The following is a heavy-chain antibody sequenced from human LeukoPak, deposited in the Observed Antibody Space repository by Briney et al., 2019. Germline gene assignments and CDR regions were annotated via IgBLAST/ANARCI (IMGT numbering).Heavy chain of an antibody. Sequence: QTLSLTCAISGDSVSSNSAAWNWIRQSPSRGLEWLGRTYYRSKWYNDYAVSVKSRITINPDTSKNQFSLQLNSVTPEDTAVYYCAREAGIAVAGNYYFDYWGQGTLVTVSS. CDR3: AREAGIAVAGNYYFDY. CDR1: GDSVSSNSAA. D-gene: IGHD6-19*01. CDR2: TYYRSKWYN. V-gene: IGHV6-1*01. J-gene: IGHJ4*02.